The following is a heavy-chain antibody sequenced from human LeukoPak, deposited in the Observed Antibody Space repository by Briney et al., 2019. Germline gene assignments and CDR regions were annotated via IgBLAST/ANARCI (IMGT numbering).Heavy chain of an antibody. CDR1: GFTFSSYG. CDR2: ISYDGSNK. J-gene: IGHJ4*02. D-gene: IGHD3-10*01. CDR3: ANSGVRGVTQVGY. V-gene: IGHV3-30*18. Sequence: GGSLRLSCAASGFTFSSYGMHWVRQAPGKGLEWVAVISYDGSNKYYADSVKGRFTISRDNSKNTLYLQMNSLRAEDTAVYYCANSGVRGVTQVGYWGQGTLVTVSS.